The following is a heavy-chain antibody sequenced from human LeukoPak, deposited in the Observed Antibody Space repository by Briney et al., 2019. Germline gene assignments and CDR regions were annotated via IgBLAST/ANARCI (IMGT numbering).Heavy chain of an antibody. V-gene: IGHV3-48*01. Sequence: PGGSLRLSCAASGFTVNNAWMSWVRQAPGKGLEWVSYISSSSSTIYYADSVKGRFTISRDNAKNSLYLQMNSLRAEDTAVYYCARDGQMAGYGPDYFDYWGQGTLVTVSS. CDR3: ARDGQMAGYGPDYFDY. D-gene: IGHD3-9*01. CDR1: GFTVNNAW. CDR2: ISSSSSTI. J-gene: IGHJ4*02.